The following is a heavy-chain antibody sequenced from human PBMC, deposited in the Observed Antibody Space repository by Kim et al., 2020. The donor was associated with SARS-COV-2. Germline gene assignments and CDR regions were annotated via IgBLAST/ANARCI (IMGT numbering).Heavy chain of an antibody. J-gene: IGHJ1*01. CDR1: GFTFSSYG. D-gene: IGHD2-8*01. V-gene: IGHV3-30*03. CDR3: ARDTTTNDRWRQLH. Sequence: GGSLRLSCAASGFTFSSYGMHWVRQAPGKGLEWVAVISYDGSNTYYADSVKGRFTISRDNSKNTLYLQMNSLRAEDTAVYYCARDTTTNDRWRQLHCGQGTLVTVSP. CDR2: ISYDGSNT.